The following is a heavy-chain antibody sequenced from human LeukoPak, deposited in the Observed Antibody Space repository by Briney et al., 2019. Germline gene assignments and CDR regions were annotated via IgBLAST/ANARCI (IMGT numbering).Heavy chain of an antibody. CDR2: FDPEDGET. D-gene: IGHD2-2*01. CDR1: GYTLTELS. CDR3: ATGDVVVPAAKLGY. Sequence: VASVKVSCKVSGYTLTELSMHWVRQAPGKGLEWMGGFDPEDGETIYAQKFQGRVTMTEDTSTDTAYMELSSLRSEDTAVYYCATGDVVVPAAKLGYWGQGTLVTVSS. V-gene: IGHV1-24*01. J-gene: IGHJ4*02.